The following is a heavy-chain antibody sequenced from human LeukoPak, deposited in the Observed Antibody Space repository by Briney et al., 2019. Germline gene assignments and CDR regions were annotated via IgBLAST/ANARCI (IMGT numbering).Heavy chain of an antibody. D-gene: IGHD3-22*01. CDR3: AKGVYYDSSGLKGSAFDI. CDR1: GFTFSRYA. Sequence: GGSLRLSCAASGFTFSRYAMHWVRQAPGKGLEWVAVISSDGSNKYYADSVKGRFTISRDNSKNTLYLQMNSLRAEDTAVYYCAKGVYYDSSGLKGSAFDIWGQGTMVTVSS. J-gene: IGHJ3*02. V-gene: IGHV3-30*04. CDR2: ISSDGSNK.